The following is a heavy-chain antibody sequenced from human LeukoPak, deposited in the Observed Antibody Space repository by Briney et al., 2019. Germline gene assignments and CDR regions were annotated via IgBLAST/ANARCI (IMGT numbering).Heavy chain of an antibody. V-gene: IGHV3-9*01. J-gene: IGHJ4*02. CDR2: ISWNSGSI. CDR1: GFTFDDYA. CDR3: AKGIAKDY. D-gene: IGHD6-13*01. Sequence: GGSLRLSCAASGFTFDDYAMHWVRQAPGKGLEWVSGISWNSGSIGYADSVKGRFTISRDNAKNSLYLQMNGLRAEDTALYYCAKGIAKDYWGQGTLVTVSS.